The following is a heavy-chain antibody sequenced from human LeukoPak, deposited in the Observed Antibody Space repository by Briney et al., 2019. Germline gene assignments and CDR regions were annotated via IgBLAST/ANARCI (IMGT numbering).Heavy chain of an antibody. Sequence: SQTLSLTCAISGDSFSSNSAAWNWITQSPARGLEWLRRTYYRSKRYNDYAVSVIRRITIKPDTSKNQFSLQLNSVTPEDTAVYYCARDGYSSSWYLDYWGQGTLVTVSS. D-gene: IGHD6-13*01. V-gene: IGHV6-1*01. J-gene: IGHJ4*02. CDR2: TYYRSKRYN. CDR1: GDSFSSNSAA. CDR3: ARDGYSSSWYLDY.